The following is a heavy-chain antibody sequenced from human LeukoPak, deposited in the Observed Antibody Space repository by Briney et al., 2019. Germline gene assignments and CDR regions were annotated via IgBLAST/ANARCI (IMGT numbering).Heavy chain of an antibody. Sequence: GGSLRLSCAASGFTFSGYSMSWVRQAPGKGLEWVSSISGSSSYIYYTDSVKGRFTISRDNAKNSLYLQMNSLRAEDTAVYYCARDRSNVAATDGWFDPWGQGTLVTVSS. J-gene: IGHJ5*02. V-gene: IGHV3-21*01. CDR3: ARDRSNVAATDGWFDP. CDR2: ISGSSSYI. D-gene: IGHD6-13*01. CDR1: GFTFSGYS.